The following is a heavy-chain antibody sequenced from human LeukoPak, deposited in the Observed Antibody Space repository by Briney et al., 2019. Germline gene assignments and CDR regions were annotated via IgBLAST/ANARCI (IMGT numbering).Heavy chain of an antibody. Sequence: SETLSLTCTVSGGSISSYYWSWIRQPAGKGLEWIGRIYTSGSTNYNPSLKSRVTMSVDTSKNQFSLKLSSVTAADTAVYYCARDLAHPVVTAIWFDPWDQGTLVTVSS. CDR3: ARDLAHPVVTAIWFDP. CDR1: GGSISSYY. CDR2: IYTSGST. J-gene: IGHJ5*02. V-gene: IGHV4-4*07. D-gene: IGHD2-21*02.